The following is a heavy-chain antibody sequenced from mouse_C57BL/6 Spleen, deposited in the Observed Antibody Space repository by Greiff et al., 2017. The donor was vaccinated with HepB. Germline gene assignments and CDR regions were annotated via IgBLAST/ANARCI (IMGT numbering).Heavy chain of an antibody. J-gene: IGHJ2*01. CDR2: IYPRSGNT. V-gene: IGHV1-81*01. CDR1: GYTFTSYG. D-gene: IGHD1-1*01. Sequence: QVQLKESGAELARPGASVKLSCKASGYTFTSYGISWVKQRTGQGLEWIGEIYPRSGNTYYNEKFKGKATLTADKSSSTAYMELRSLTSEDSAVYFCARDGSSYGYYFDYWGQGTTLTVSS. CDR3: ARDGSSYGYYFDY.